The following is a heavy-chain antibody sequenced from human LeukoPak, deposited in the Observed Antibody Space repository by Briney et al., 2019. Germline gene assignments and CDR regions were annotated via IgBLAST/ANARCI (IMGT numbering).Heavy chain of an antibody. CDR3: AKDLGRYRNNYFDY. V-gene: IGHV3-23*01. CDR2: ISGSGGGT. D-gene: IGHD1-26*01. CDR1: GFTFNSYA. Sequence: SGGSLRLSCAASGFTFNSYAMSWVRQAPEKGLEWVATISGSGGGTYYADSVKGRFTISRDDSKSTLYLQMNSLRAEDTAVYYCAKDLGRYRNNYFDYWGQGTLVTVSS. J-gene: IGHJ4*02.